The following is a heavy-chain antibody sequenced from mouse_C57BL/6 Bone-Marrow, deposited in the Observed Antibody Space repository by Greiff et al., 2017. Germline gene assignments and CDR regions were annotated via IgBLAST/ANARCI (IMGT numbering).Heavy chain of an antibody. CDR3: ARHLGSSYDCYGMDY. V-gene: IGHV5-12*01. D-gene: IGHD1-1*01. J-gene: IGHJ4*01. Sequence: EVQLVESGGGLVQPGGSLKLSCAASGFTFSDYYMYWVRQTPEQRLEWVAYISNGGGSTYYPDTVKGRFTLSRDNAKNTLYLQMSRLKSEDTAMYYCARHLGSSYDCYGMDYWGQGTSVTVSS. CDR2: ISNGGGST. CDR1: GFTFSDYY.